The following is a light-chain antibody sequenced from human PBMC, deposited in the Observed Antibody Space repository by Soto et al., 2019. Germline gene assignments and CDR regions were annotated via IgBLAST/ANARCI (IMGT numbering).Light chain of an antibody. CDR3: QQYNNWPGT. V-gene: IGKV3-15*01. Sequence: EIVMTQSPATLSVSPGERATLSCRASQSVSSNLAWYQQKPGQAPRLLIYGASTRATGIPARFSGSRSGTDSPPTISSLQSEDFAVYYYQQYNNWPGTFGQGTKVEIK. CDR2: GAS. CDR1: QSVSSN. J-gene: IGKJ1*01.